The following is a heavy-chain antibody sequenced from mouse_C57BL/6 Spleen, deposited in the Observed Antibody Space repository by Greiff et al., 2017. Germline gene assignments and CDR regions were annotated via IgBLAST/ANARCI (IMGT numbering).Heavy chain of an antibody. CDR3: ARSAYSNVYYFDY. V-gene: IGHV7-3*01. CDR1: GFTFTDYY. D-gene: IGHD2-5*01. Sequence: EVKLVESGGGLVQPGGSLSLSCAASGFTFTDYYMSWVRQPPGKALEWLGFIRNKANGYTTEYSASVQGRFTISRDNSQSILYLQMNALRAADSATYYCARSAYSNVYYFDYWGQGTTLTVSS. CDR2: IRNKANGYTT. J-gene: IGHJ2*01.